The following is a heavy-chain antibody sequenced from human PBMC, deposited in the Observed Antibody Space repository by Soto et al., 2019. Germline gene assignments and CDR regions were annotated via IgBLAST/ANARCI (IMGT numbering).Heavy chain of an antibody. J-gene: IGHJ6*02. D-gene: IGHD3-10*01. Sequence: ASVKVSCKASGYTFPIYDINWVRQAPGQGLEWMGWMNPNSGNTGYAQKFQGRVTMTRNTSISTAYMELSSLRAEDTAVYYCAKVLSARFGELYPTYGMDVWGQGTTVTVSS. CDR2: MNPNSGNT. CDR3: AKVLSARFGELYPTYGMDV. CDR1: GYTFPIYD. V-gene: IGHV1-8*01.